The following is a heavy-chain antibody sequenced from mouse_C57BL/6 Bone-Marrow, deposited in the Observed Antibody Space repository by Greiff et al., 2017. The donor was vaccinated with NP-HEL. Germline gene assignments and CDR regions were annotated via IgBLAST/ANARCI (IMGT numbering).Heavy chain of an antibody. Sequence: QVQLQQPGAELVKPGASVKLSCKASGYTFTSYWMHWVKQRPGQGLEWIGMIHPNSGSTNYNEKFKSKATLTVDKSSSTAYMQLSSLTSEDSAVYYCARSRPYYAMDYWGQGTSVTVSS. CDR3: ARSRPYYAMDY. CDR1: GYTFTSYW. J-gene: IGHJ4*01. CDR2: IHPNSGST. V-gene: IGHV1-64*01.